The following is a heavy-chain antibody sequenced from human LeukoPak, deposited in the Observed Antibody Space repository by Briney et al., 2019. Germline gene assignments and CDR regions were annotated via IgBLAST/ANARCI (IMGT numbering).Heavy chain of an antibody. CDR2: ISYDGSTK. CDR1: GFTFSSYG. J-gene: IGHJ4*02. V-gene: IGHV3-30*03. Sequence: TGGSLRLSCAASGFTFSSYGMHWVRQAPGKGLEWVAVISYDGSTKYYADSVKGRFTISRDNSKNTLYVQMNSLRAEDTAVYYCARDSGSTVTTDYWGQGTLVTVSS. CDR3: ARDSGSTVTTDY. D-gene: IGHD4-17*01.